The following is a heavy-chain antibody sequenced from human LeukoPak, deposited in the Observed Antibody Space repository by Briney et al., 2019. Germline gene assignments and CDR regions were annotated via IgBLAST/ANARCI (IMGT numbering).Heavy chain of an antibody. CDR3: ARYLDAGAYYYYGMDV. CDR2: INLDGSEI. CDR1: GFVFGHSW. V-gene: IGHV3-7*01. J-gene: IGHJ6*02. Sequence: GGSLRLSCEASGFVFGHSWMSWVRQAPGKGLEWVANINLDGSEINYLDSLTGRLTISRDNAKDSLYLQMNGLRAEDTAVYYCARYLDAGAYYYYGMDVWGQGTTVTVSS. D-gene: IGHD1-26*01.